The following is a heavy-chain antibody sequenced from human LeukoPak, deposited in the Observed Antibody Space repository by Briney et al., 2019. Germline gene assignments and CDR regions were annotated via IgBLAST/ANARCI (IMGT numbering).Heavy chain of an antibody. CDR1: GFRFSNYN. CDR2: ISYDGSNK. Sequence: GGSLRLSCAASGFRFSNYNMNWVRQAPGKGLEWVAVISYDGSNKYYADSVKGRFTISRDNSKNTLYLQMNSLRAEDTAVYYCARDSYYDSSGSLIFWGQGTLVTVSS. D-gene: IGHD3-22*01. CDR3: ARDSYYDSSGSLIF. V-gene: IGHV3-30*19. J-gene: IGHJ4*02.